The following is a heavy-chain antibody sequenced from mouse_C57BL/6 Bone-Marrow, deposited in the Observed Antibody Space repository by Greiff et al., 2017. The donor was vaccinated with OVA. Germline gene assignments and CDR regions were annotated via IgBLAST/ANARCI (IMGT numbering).Heavy chain of an antibody. CDR1: GYTFTSYW. Sequence: QVQLKQSGAELAKPGASVKLSCKASGYTFTSYWMHWVKQRPGQGLEWIGYINPSSGYTKYNQKFKDKATLTADKSSSTAYMQLSSLTYEDSAVYYCAGPYSSNSAHRGPGTLVTVSA. J-gene: IGHJ3*01. CDR2: INPSSGYT. V-gene: IGHV1-7*01. CDR3: AGPYSSNSAH. D-gene: IGHD2-5*01.